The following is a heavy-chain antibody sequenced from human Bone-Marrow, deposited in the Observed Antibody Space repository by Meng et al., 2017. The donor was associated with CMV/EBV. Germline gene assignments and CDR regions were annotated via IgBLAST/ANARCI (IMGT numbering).Heavy chain of an antibody. CDR2: IYYSGST. CDR3: ARARYSSSWPDY. V-gene: IGHV4-59*01. J-gene: IGHJ4*02. Sequence: ESLKISCTVSGGSISSYYWSWIRQPPGKGLEWIGYIYYSGSTNYNPSLKSRVTISVDTSKNQFSLKLSSVTAADTAVYYCARARYSSSWPDYWGQGTLVTASS. D-gene: IGHD6-13*01. CDR1: GGSISSYY.